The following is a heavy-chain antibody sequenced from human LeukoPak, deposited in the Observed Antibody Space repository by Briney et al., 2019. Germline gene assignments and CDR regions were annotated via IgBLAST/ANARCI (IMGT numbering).Heavy chain of an antibody. D-gene: IGHD6-13*01. CDR2: ISAYNGNT. V-gene: IGHV1-18*01. CDR3: ARSYSSSWYEARYYYMGV. CDR1: GYTFTSYG. J-gene: IGHJ6*03. Sequence: GASVKVSCKASGYTFTSYGISWVRQAPGQGLEWMGWISAYNGNTNYAQKLQGRVTMTTDTSTSTAYMELRSLRSDDTAVYYCARSYSSSWYEARYYYMGVWGKGTTVTVSS.